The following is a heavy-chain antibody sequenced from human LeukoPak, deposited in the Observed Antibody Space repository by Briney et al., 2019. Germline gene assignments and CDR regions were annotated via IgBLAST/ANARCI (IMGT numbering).Heavy chain of an antibody. J-gene: IGHJ4*02. CDR3: ARAPKNAHFDY. Sequence: GGSLRLSCTVSGFTVRTNYMSWVRQAPGKGLEWVSLLYAGGSAYYADSVKGRFTISRDNSKNTLYLQMNSLRAEDTAVYYCARAPKNAHFDYWGQGTLVTVSS. V-gene: IGHV3-66*01. D-gene: IGHD2/OR15-2a*01. CDR2: LYAGGSA. CDR1: GFTVRTNY.